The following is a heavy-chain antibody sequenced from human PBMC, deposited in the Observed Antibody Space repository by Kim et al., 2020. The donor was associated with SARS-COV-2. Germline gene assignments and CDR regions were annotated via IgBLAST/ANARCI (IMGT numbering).Heavy chain of an antibody. V-gene: IGHV3-11*04. Sequence: ADQWKGRCTTSRDNAKNSLYLQRNSRRAEDTAVYYCAREGYGGSVDYWGQGTLVTVSS. D-gene: IGHD4-17*01. J-gene: IGHJ4*02. CDR3: AREGYGGSVDY.